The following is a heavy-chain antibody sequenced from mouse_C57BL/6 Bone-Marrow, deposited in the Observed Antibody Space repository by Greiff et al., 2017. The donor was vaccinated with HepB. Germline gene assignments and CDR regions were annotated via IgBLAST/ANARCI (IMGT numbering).Heavy chain of an antibody. V-gene: IGHV2-9-1*01. D-gene: IGHD1-1*01. CDR3: ARNRFTTVVEDWYFDV. CDR1: GFSLTSSA. CDR2: IWTGGGT. J-gene: IGHJ1*03. Sequence: VQLKESGPGLVAPSQSLSITCTVSGFSLTSSAISWVRQPPGKGLAWLGVIWTGGGTNYNAALKSSLSIRKDNSKSQVFLNMNRRQTDDTARYYCARNRFTTVVEDWYFDVWGTGTTVTVSS.